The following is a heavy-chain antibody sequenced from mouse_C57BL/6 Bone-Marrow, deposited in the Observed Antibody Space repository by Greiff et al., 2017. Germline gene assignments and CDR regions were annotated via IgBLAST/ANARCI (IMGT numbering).Heavy chain of an antibody. CDR2: INPNNGGT. D-gene: IGHD2-2*01. Sequence: EVQLQQSGPELVKPGASVKMSCKASGYTFTDYNMHWVKQSHGKSLEWIGYINPNNGGTSYNQKFKGKATLIVNKSSSTAYMELRSLTSEDSAVYYCANDLLWLRRYYYAMDYWGQGTSVTVSS. V-gene: IGHV1-22*01. CDR3: ANDLLWLRRYYYAMDY. CDR1: GYTFTDYN. J-gene: IGHJ4*01.